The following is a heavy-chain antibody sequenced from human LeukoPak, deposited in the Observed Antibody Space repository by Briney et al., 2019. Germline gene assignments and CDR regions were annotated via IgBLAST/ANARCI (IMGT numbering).Heavy chain of an antibody. CDR2: INPSGGST. V-gene: IGHV1-46*01. D-gene: IGHD6-19*01. CDR3: AREMVYSSGWYRDPGYFQH. CDR1: GYTFTSYY. J-gene: IGHJ1*01. Sequence: GASVKVSCKASGYTFTSYYMHWVRQAPGQGLGWMGIINPSGGSTSYAQRFQGRVTMTRDTSTSTVYMELSSLRSEDTAVYYCAREMVYSSGWYRDPGYFQHWGQGTLVTVSS.